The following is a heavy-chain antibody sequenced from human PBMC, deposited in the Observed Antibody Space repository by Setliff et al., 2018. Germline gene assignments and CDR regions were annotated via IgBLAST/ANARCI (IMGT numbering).Heavy chain of an antibody. Sequence: GGSLRLSCAASGFTFDDYAMHWVRQAPGKGLEWVSGISWNSGSIGYADSVKGRFTISRDNSKNTLYLQMNSLRAEDTAVYYCARDLSLWFGELRVYYYGMDVWGQGTTVTVSS. CDR2: ISWNSGSI. CDR3: ARDLSLWFGELRVYYYGMDV. V-gene: IGHV3-9*01. CDR1: GFTFDDYA. D-gene: IGHD3-10*01. J-gene: IGHJ6*02.